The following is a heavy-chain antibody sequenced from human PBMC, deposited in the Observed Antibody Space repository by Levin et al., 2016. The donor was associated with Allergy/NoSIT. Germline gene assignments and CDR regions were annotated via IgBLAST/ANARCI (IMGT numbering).Heavy chain of an antibody. V-gene: IGHV3-33*03. J-gene: IGHJ4*02. CDR3: ATAKREEPWLVPHY. D-gene: IGHD6-19*01. CDR2: IWYDGSNK. Sequence: WIRQPPGKGLEWVAVIWYDGSNKYYADSVKGRFTISRDNSKNTLYLQMNSLRAEDTAVYYCATAKREEPWLVPHYWGQGTLVTVSS.